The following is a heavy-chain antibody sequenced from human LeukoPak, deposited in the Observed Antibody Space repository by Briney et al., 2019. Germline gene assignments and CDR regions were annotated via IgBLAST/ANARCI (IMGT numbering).Heavy chain of an antibody. J-gene: IGHJ6*03. CDR3: ATSRGYCSSISCYGTMRGYYHMDV. V-gene: IGHV3-7*01. CDR1: GFTFSSYW. Sequence: GGSLRLSCAVSGFTFSSYWMSWVRQAPGKGLEWVANIKEDGSEKYCVDSVKGRFTISRDNVKNSLFLQMNSLRVEDTAVYYCATSRGYCSSISCYGTMRGYYHMDVWGKGATVTVPS. CDR2: IKEDGSEK. D-gene: IGHD2-2*01.